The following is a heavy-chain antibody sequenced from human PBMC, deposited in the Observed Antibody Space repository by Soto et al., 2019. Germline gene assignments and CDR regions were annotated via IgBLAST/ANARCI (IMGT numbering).Heavy chain of an antibody. J-gene: IGHJ4*02. CDR3: AKGCRIVVVPADFDY. CDR2: LSGSWGSR. V-gene: IGHV3-23*01. Sequence: GGSLRLSCAASGFTFSSYAMSWVRQDTGKGLEWVTALSGSWGSRYYADSVKGRFTISRDNSKTTLYLQMNSLRAGDTAVYYCAKGCRIVVVPADFDYWGQGTLVNV. D-gene: IGHD2-2*01. CDR1: GFTFSSYA.